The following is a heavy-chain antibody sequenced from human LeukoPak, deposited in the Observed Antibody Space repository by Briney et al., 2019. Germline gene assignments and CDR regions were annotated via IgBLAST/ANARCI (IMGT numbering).Heavy chain of an antibody. D-gene: IGHD6-6*01. J-gene: IGHJ4*02. CDR1: GGSISSSSFY. CDR2: MFYSGST. CDR3: AREKSSSGLDY. Sequence: SETLSLTCTVSGGSISSSSFYWAWIRQPPGKGLEWIGSMFYSGSTYYNPSLKSRVTISVDTSKNQFSLKLSSVTAADTAVYYCAREKSSSGLDYWGQGTLVTVSS. V-gene: IGHV4-39*02.